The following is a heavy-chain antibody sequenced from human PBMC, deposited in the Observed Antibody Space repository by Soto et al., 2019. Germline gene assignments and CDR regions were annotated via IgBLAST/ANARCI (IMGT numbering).Heavy chain of an antibody. CDR1: GFTFSSYS. J-gene: IGHJ6*03. CDR3: ARAHDYGDLSASGVADYYYYYMDV. V-gene: IGHV3-48*01. CDR2: ISSRSSTI. Sequence: EVQLVESGGGLVQPGGSLRLSCAASGFTFSSYSINWVRQAPGKGLEWVSYISSRSSTIYYADSVKGRFTISRDNAKNSLYLQMTSLSAEDTAVYYCARAHDYGDLSASGVADYYYYYMDVWGKGTTVTVSS. D-gene: IGHD4-17*01.